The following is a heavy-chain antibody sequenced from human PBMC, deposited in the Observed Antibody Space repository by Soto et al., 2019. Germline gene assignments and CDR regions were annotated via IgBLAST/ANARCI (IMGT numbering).Heavy chain of an antibody. CDR2: INPDNGNT. V-gene: IGHV1-3*01. Sequence: QVQLVQSGAEVKKPGASVKISCKASGYTFTRYTMNWVRQAPGQRLEGMGWINPDNGNTKSSQKFKDRVIITRDTSASKAYMDMSSLRSEDTAVYYCARSIATGQLVHWGQGTLVTVSS. CDR1: GYTFTRYT. D-gene: IGHD6-6*01. CDR3: ARSIATGQLVH. J-gene: IGHJ5*02.